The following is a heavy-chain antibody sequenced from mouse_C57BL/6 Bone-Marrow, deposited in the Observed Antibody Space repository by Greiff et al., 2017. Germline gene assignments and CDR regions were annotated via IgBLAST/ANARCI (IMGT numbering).Heavy chain of an antibody. J-gene: IGHJ3*01. V-gene: IGHV1-26*01. CDR1: GYTFTDYY. Sequence: VQLQQSGPELVKPGASVKISCKASGYTFTDYYMNWVKQSHGKSLEWIGDINPNNGGTSYNQKFKGKATLTVDKSSSTAYMELRSLTSEDSAVDYCARGCDYDGAWFAYWGQGTLVTVSA. D-gene: IGHD2-4*01. CDR2: INPNNGGT. CDR3: ARGCDYDGAWFAY.